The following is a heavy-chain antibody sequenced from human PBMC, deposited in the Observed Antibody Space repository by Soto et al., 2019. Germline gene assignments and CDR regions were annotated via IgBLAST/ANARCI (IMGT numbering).Heavy chain of an antibody. CDR2: IIPIFGTA. J-gene: IGHJ2*01. CDR3: ARERTTVVTWYFDL. Sequence: QVQLVQSGAEVKKPGSSVNVSCKASGGTFSSYAISWVRQAPGQGLEWMGGIIPIFGTANYAQKFQGRVTISADESTSTVYMELSSLRSEDAAVYYCARERTTVVTWYFDLCGRGTLVTVSS. CDR1: GGTFSSYA. D-gene: IGHD2-21*02. V-gene: IGHV1-69*01.